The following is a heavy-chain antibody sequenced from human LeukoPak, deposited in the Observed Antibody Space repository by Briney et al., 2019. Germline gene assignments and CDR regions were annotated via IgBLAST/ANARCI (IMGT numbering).Heavy chain of an antibody. D-gene: IGHD6-19*01. Sequence: PGGSPSLSCAASGFTFSVYAMHWVRQAPGKGLEWVALISYDGSNQYYADSVKGRFTISRDNSKNTLYLQMNSLRAEDTAFYFCAKTALSTSAWYPYYFDYWGQGTLVTVFS. CDR2: ISYDGSNQ. CDR3: AKTALSTSAWYPYYFDY. CDR1: GFTFSVYA. J-gene: IGHJ4*02. V-gene: IGHV3-30-3*02.